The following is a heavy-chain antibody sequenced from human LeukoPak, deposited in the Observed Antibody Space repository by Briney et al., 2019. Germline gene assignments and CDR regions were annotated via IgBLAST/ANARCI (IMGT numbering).Heavy chain of an antibody. V-gene: IGHV4-39*01. D-gene: IGHD3-16*01. CDR2: IYYSGST. J-gene: IGHJ4*02. Sequence: SETLSLTCTVSGGSISSSSHYWGWIRQPPGKGLEWIGSIYYSGSTYYNPSLKSRVTISVDTSKNQFSLKLSSVTAADTAVYYCASEGPITSGYWGQGTLVTVSS. CDR3: ASEGPITSGY. CDR1: GGSISSSSHY.